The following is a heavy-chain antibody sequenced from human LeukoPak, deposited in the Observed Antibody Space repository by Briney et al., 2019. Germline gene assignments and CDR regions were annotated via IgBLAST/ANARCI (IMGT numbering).Heavy chain of an antibody. CDR1: GGSFSGYY. CDR3: ARDEGRDDYGDFDWFDP. V-gene: IGHV4-34*01. CDR2: INHSGST. Sequence: SETLSLTCAVYGGSFSGYYWSWIRQPPGKGLEWIGEINHSGSTNYNPSLKSRVTISVDTSKNQFSLKLSSVTAADTAVYYCARDEGRDDYGDFDWFDPWGQGTLVTVSS. D-gene: IGHD4-17*01. J-gene: IGHJ5*02.